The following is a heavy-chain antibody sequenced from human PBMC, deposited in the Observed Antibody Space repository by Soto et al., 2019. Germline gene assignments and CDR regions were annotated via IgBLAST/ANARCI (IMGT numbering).Heavy chain of an antibody. Sequence: GSSVKVSCKASGYTFTSYAMHWVRQAPGQRLEWMGWINAGNGNTKYSQKFQGRVTITRDTSASTAYMELSSLRSEDTAVYYCAKRIVVVTALDYWDQGTLVTVSS. V-gene: IGHV1-3*01. CDR3: AKRIVVVTALDY. D-gene: IGHD2-21*02. J-gene: IGHJ4*02. CDR1: GYTFTSYA. CDR2: INAGNGNT.